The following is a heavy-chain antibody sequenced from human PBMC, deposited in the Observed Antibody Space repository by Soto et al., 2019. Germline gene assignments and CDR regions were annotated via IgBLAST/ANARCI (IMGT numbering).Heavy chain of an antibody. V-gene: IGHV4-31*03. D-gene: IGHD6-19*01. CDR2: IYYSGST. J-gene: IGHJ4*02. CDR3: RYSSGHYIPTYYFDY. CDR1: GGSISSGGYY. Sequence: QVQLQESGPGLVKPSQTLSLTCTVSGGSISSGGYYWSWIRQHPGKGLEWIGYIYYSGSTYYNPSLKSRVTISVDTSKNQFSLKLSSVTAADTAVYYCRYSSGHYIPTYYFDYWGQGTLVTVSS.